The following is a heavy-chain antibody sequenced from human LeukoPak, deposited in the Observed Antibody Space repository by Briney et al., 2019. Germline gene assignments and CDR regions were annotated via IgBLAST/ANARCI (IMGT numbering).Heavy chain of an antibody. CDR3: ARRAYGSGSYYS. D-gene: IGHD3-10*01. CDR1: GFTFSSYA. J-gene: IGHJ5*02. Sequence: GSLRLSCAASGFTFSSYAMSWVRQAPGKGLEWIGSIYYSGSTYYNPSLKSRVTISVDTSKNQFSLKLSSVTAADTAVYYCARRAYGSGSYYSWGQGTLVTVSS. CDR2: IYYSGST. V-gene: IGHV4-39*01.